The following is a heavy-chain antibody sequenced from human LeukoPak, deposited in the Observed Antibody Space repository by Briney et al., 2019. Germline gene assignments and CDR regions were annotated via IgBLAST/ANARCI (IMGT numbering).Heavy chain of an antibody. Sequence: ASVKVSCKASGYTFTSYGVTWVRQAPGQGLEWMGWVSGHNGDTDYAQKLQGRVTMTIVTSTSTAYMELRNLISDDTAVNFCARDRHSGYSSVWYDHWGQGTLVTVSS. CDR1: GYTFTSYG. V-gene: IGHV1-18*01. J-gene: IGHJ5*02. CDR3: ARDRHSGYSSVWYDH. CDR2: VSGHNGDT. D-gene: IGHD6-25*01.